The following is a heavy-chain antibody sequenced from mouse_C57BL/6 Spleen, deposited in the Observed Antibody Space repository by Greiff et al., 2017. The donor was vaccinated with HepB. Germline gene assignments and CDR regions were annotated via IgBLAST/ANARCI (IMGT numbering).Heavy chain of an antibody. CDR1: GYTFTSYW. CDR3: ARRYYGDWFAY. J-gene: IGHJ3*01. Sequence: QVQLQQPGAELVMPGASVKLSCKASGYTFTSYWMHWVKQRPGQGLEWIGEIDPSDSYTNYNQKFKGKSTLTVDKSSSTAYMQLSSLTSEDSAVYYGARRYYGDWFAYWGQGTRVTVSA. V-gene: IGHV1-69*01. CDR2: IDPSDSYT. D-gene: IGHD2-1*01.